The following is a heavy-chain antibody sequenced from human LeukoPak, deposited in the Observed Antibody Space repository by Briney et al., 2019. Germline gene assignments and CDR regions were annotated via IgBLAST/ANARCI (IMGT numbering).Heavy chain of an antibody. Sequence: PSETLSLTCTVSGGSISNYYWSWIRQPPGKGLEWIGSIYYSGSANYNPSLESRVTTSLDTSKNQFSLRLSSVTAADTAVYYCARGGRHGYIGTWFDPWGQGTLVTVSS. CDR2: IYYSGSA. D-gene: IGHD5-24*01. J-gene: IGHJ5*02. V-gene: IGHV4-59*01. CDR1: GGSISNYY. CDR3: ARGGRHGYIGTWFDP.